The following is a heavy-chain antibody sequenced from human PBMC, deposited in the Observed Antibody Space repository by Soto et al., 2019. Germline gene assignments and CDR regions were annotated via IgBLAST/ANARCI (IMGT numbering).Heavy chain of an antibody. J-gene: IGHJ4*02. CDR3: ARGARVVAADLDY. V-gene: IGHV4-34*01. D-gene: IGHD2-2*01. CDR1: GGSFSGNS. Sequence: PSETLSLTCAVYGGSFSGNSWSWIRQPPGKGLEWIGEINHSGSTNYNPSLKSRVTISVDTSKNQFSLKLSSVTAADTAVYYCARGARVVAADLDYWGQGTLVTVSS. CDR2: INHSGST.